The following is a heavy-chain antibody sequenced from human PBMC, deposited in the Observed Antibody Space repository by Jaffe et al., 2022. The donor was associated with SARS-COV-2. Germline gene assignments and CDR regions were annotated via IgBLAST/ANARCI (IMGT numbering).Heavy chain of an antibody. CDR2: IKQDGSEK. CDR1: GFTFSSYW. Sequence: EVQLVESGGGLVQPGGSLRLSCAASGFTFSSYWMSWVRQAPGKGLEWVANIKQDGSEKYYVDSVKGRFTISRDNAKNSLYLQMNSLRAEDTAVYYCASSYSSGGGDAFDIWGQGTMVTVSS. J-gene: IGHJ3*02. D-gene: IGHD6-19*01. CDR3: ASSYSSGGGDAFDI. V-gene: IGHV3-7*01.